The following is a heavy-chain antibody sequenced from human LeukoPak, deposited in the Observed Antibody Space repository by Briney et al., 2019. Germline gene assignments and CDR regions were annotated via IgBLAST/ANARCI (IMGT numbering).Heavy chain of an antibody. Sequence: GGSLRLSCEASGFTFSSYWMYWVRQAPGRGLVWVSSLNSDGSTTRYADSVKDRFTISRDNAKNTLFLQMNSLRAEDTAVYYCARFQENSGWDWGQGTLVTVSS. V-gene: IGHV3-74*01. J-gene: IGHJ4*02. D-gene: IGHD6-19*01. CDR1: GFTFSSYW. CDR3: ARFQENSGWD. CDR2: LNSDGSTT.